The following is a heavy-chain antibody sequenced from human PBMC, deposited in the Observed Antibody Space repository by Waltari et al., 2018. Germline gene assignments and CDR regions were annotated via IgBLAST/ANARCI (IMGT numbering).Heavy chain of an antibody. J-gene: IGHJ4*02. CDR2: VRGDGKT. V-gene: IGHV4-4*02. CDR1: GDSMSTSDY. Sequence: QLHLQESGPGLVKPSGTPSLICAVSGDSMSTSDYWSWVRQPPGKGLEWIGQVRGDGKTNYNPSFASRVTMSLDTSTYHFALKLTSATAADTALYYCARDRGRGLYLDTWGQGTLVTVSP. CDR3: ARDRGRGLYLDT. D-gene: IGHD1-1*01.